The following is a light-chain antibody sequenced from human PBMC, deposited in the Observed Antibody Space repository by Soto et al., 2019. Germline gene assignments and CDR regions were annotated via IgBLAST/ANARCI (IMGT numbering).Light chain of an antibody. J-gene: IGKJ1*01. Sequence: VIWMTQSPSLLSASTGDRVPISCRISQGISSYLAWYQQKPGKAPELLIYAASTLQSGVPSRFSGSGSGTDFTLTISCLQSEDFATYYCQQYYSFPWTFGQGTKVEIK. V-gene: IGKV1D-8*01. CDR3: QQYYSFPWT. CDR2: AAS. CDR1: QGISSY.